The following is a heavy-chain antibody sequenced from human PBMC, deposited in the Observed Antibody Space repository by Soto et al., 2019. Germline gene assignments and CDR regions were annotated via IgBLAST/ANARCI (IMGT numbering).Heavy chain of an antibody. D-gene: IGHD3-22*01. V-gene: IGHV3-30-3*01. CDR3: ARVLYYYDSSGSLGY. CDR2: ISYDGSNK. J-gene: IGHJ4*02. CDR1: GFTFSSYA. Sequence: LRLSCAASGFTFSSYAMHWVRQAPGKGLEWVAVISYDGSNKYYADSVKGRFTISRDNSKNTLYLQMNSLRAEDTAVYYCARVLYYYDSSGSLGYWGQGTLVTVSS.